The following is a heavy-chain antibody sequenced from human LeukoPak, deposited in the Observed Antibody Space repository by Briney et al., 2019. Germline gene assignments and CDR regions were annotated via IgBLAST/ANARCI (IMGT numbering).Heavy chain of an antibody. CDR3: ARDLRCSSTSCPAFYYYGMDV. CDR2: INPSGGST. Sequence: ASVKVSCKASGYTFTSYYMHWVRQAPGQGLEWMGIINPSGGSTSYAQKFQGRVTMTRDTSTSTVYMELSSLRSEDTAVYYRARDLRCSSTSCPAFYYYGMDVWGQGTTVTVSS. D-gene: IGHD2-2*01. J-gene: IGHJ6*02. V-gene: IGHV1-46*01. CDR1: GYTFTSYY.